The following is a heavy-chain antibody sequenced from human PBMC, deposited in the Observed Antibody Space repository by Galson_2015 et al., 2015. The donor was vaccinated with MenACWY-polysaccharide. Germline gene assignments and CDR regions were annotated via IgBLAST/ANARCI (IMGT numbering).Heavy chain of an antibody. D-gene: IGHD2-15*01. CDR1: GFSFSSYS. CDR2: ITPTGDPK. CDR3: ASRGVVTPYSLDY. V-gene: IGHV3-48*01. Sequence: SLRLSCAASGFSFSSYSMTWVRQAPGKGLEWLSYITPTGDPKMYADSVKGRFTISRDNAKNSLYLQMNNLRAEDTAVYYCASRGVVTPYSLDYWGQGTLVSVS. J-gene: IGHJ4*02.